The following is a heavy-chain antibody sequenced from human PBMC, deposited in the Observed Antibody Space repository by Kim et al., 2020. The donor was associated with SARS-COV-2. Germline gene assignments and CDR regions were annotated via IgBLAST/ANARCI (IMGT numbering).Heavy chain of an antibody. CDR3: ARADSSGYYLTNWFDP. CDR1: GGSISSYY. V-gene: IGHV4-4*07. J-gene: IGHJ5*02. Sequence: SETLSLTCTVSGGSISSYYWSWIRQPAGKGLEWIGRIYTSGSTNYNPSLKSRVTMSVDTSKNQFSLKLSSVTAADTAVYYCARADSSGYYLTNWFDPWGQGTLVTVSS. CDR2: IYTSGST. D-gene: IGHD3-22*01.